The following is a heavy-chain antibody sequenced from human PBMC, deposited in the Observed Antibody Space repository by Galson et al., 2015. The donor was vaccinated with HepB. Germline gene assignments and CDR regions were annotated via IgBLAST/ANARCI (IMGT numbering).Heavy chain of an antibody. J-gene: IGHJ4*02. CDR2: ISYDGSNK. CDR1: GFTFSSYG. V-gene: IGHV3-30*18. D-gene: IGHD2-2*01. Sequence: SLRLSCAASGFTFSSYGMHWVRQAPGKGLEWVAVISYDGSNKYYADSVKGRLTISRDNSKNTLYLQMNSLRAEDTAVYYCAKDYLIVVVPAALHESPDYWGQGTLVTVSS. CDR3: AKDYLIVVVPAALHESPDY.